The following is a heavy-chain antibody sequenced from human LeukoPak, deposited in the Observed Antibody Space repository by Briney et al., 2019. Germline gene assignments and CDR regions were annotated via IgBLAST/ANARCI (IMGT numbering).Heavy chain of an antibody. J-gene: IGHJ3*02. CDR2: IYYSGST. D-gene: IGHD1-26*01. Sequence: SETLSLTCAVSGGSISSNKYYWGWIRQPPGKGLEWIGSIYYSGSTYYNPSLKSRVTISVDTSKNQFSLKLSSVTAADTAVFYCATPYSGGYHGLDIWGQGTMVTVSS. V-gene: IGHV4-39*01. CDR3: ATPYSGGYHGLDI. CDR1: GGSISSNKYY.